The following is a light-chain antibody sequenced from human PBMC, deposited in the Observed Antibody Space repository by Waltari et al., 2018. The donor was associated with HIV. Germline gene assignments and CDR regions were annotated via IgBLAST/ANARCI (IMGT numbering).Light chain of an antibody. Sequence: QSLLTQPPSVSGAPGPRVTISCPGSSSNIGAGFDVHWYQQLPGTVPKLLIYGNSNRPSGVPHRFSGSKSGTSASLAITGLQAEDEADYYCQSYDRSLSGYVVFGGGTKLTVL. CDR1: SSNIGAGFD. J-gene: IGLJ2*01. V-gene: IGLV1-40*01. CDR2: GNS. CDR3: QSYDRSLSGYVV.